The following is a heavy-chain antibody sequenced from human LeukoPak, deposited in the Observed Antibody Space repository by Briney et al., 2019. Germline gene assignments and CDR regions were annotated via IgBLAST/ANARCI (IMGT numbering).Heavy chain of an antibody. Sequence: GGSLRLSCAASGFSLQSHWMSWVRQAPGKGLEWVGNIKQDGSERNYVDSVKGRFTISRDNAKKSLYLQMNSLRAEDTAVYYCARDWRAYYHFFDYWGQGTLVTVSS. CDR1: GFSLQSHW. D-gene: IGHD3-22*01. J-gene: IGHJ4*02. CDR3: ARDWRAYYHFFDY. V-gene: IGHV3-7*01. CDR2: IKQDGSER.